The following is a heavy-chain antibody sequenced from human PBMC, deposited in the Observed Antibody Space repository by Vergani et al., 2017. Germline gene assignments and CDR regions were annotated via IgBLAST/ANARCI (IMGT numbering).Heavy chain of an antibody. CDR2: ISSSSSTI. D-gene: IGHD3-3*01. V-gene: IGHV3-48*01. J-gene: IGHJ3*02. CDR1: GFTFSSYS. Sequence: EVQLVESGGGLVQPGGSLRLSCAASGFTFSSYSMNWVRQAPGKGLEWVSYISSSSSTIYYADSVKGRFTITRDNAKNSLYLQMNSLRAEDTAVYYCARATLEWLFYDAFDIWGQGTMVTVSS. CDR3: ARATLEWLFYDAFDI.